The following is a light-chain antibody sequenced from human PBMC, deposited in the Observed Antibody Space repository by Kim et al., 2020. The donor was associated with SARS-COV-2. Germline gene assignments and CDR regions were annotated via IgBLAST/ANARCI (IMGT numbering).Light chain of an antibody. Sequence: EIVMTQSPATLSVSPGERATLSCRASQSVGTNLAWYQQKPGQAPRLLISGASTRATGIPARFSGSGSGTEFTLTFSSLQSEDFAAYHCQQYINWPFTFGQGTKLEI. CDR1: QSVGTN. J-gene: IGKJ2*01. CDR2: GAS. CDR3: QQYINWPFT. V-gene: IGKV3-15*01.